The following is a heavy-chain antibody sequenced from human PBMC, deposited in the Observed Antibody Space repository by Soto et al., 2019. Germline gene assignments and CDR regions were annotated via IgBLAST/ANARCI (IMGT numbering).Heavy chain of an antibody. CDR1: GFTFSNYA. Sequence: GGSLRLSCAASGFTFSNYAVRWVRQAPGKGLEWVSGISGSGVSTYYADSVKGRFTISRDNSKNTLYLQINSLRAEDTAVYYCAKVSLAQGWWYYGTDVWGQGTTVTVYS. V-gene: IGHV3-23*01. CDR3: AKVSLAQGWWYYGTDV. CDR2: ISGSGVST. J-gene: IGHJ6*02. D-gene: IGHD2-15*01.